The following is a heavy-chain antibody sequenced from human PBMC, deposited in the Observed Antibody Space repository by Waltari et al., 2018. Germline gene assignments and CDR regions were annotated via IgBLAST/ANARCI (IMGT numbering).Heavy chain of an antibody. J-gene: IGHJ1*01. CDR1: GGSISTNYN. D-gene: IGHD4-17*01. CDR3: GRIAFGDDGGYFQH. CDR2: MQYRGST. Sequence: QLQLQESGPGLVKPSETLSLTCTVSGGSISTNYNWGWLRQPPGKGLEWMGNMQYRGSTFYNPSLQSRVTISLDTSKNQFSLRLSSVGAADTAVYFCGRIAFGDDGGYFQHWGQGTLVTVSS. V-gene: IGHV4-39*01.